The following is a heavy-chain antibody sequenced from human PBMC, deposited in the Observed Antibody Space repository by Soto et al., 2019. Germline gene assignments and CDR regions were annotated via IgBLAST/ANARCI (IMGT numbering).Heavy chain of an antibody. D-gene: IGHD1-26*01. CDR2: ISWNSGSI. CDR1: GFTFDDYA. V-gene: IGHV3-9*01. CDR3: AKAPEWEPGSHAFDI. Sequence: GGSLRLSCAASGFTFDDYAMHWVRQAPGKGLEWVSGISWNSGSIGYADSVKGRFTISRDNAKNSLYLQMNSLRAEDTALYYCAKAPEWEPGSHAFDIWGQGTMVTGS. J-gene: IGHJ3*02.